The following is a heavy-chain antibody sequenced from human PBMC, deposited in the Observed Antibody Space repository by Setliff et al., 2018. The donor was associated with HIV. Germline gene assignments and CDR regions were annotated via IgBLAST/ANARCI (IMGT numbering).Heavy chain of an antibody. CDR2: IYYSGGT. J-gene: IGHJ3*02. CDR1: GGSITSGGFY. D-gene: IGHD2-2*01. CDR3: ARGDAMTSLGAFDI. V-gene: IGHV4-31*03. Sequence: SQTLSLTCTDSGGSITSGGFYWSWIRQYPQKGLEWIGYIYYSGGTYYNPSLKSRVTMSVDTSKNQFSLKLSSVTAADTAVYYCARGDAMTSLGAFDIWGQGTMVTVSS.